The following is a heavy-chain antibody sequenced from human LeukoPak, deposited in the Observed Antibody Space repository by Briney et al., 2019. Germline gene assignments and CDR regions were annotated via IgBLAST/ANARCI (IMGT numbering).Heavy chain of an antibody. V-gene: IGHV4-34*01. J-gene: IGHJ6*04. D-gene: IGHD2-15*01. CDR2: INHSGST. CDR3: ATSCGSSQLDV. CDR1: GGSFSGYY. Sequence: PSETLSLTCAVYGGSFSGYYWSWIRQPPGKGLEWIGEINHSGSTNYNPSLKSRVTISVDTSKNQFSLKLSSVTAADTAVYYCATSCGSSQLDVWGKGTTVTVSS.